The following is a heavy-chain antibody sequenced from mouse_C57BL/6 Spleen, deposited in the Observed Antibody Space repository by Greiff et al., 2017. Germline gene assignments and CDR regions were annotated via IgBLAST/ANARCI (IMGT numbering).Heavy chain of an antibody. J-gene: IGHJ2*01. CDR3: ARYYYGSSLFDY. V-gene: IGHV5-9*01. CDR1: GFTFSSYT. Sequence: EVQGVESGGGLVKPGGSLKLSCAASGFTFSSYTMSWVRQTPEKRLEWVATISGGGGNTYYPDSVKGRFTISRDNAKNTLYLQMSSLRSEDTALYYCARYYYGSSLFDYWGQGTTLTVSS. CDR2: ISGGGGNT. D-gene: IGHD1-1*01.